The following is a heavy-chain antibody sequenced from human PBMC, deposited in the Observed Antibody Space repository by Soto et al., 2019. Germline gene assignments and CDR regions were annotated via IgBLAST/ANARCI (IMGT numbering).Heavy chain of an antibody. Sequence: EIQLVESGGGLVRSEESLRLTCAASGFIFRNSWMSWVRQAPGKGLEWVGRIKSKANGVTTDYGAPVKGRFTISRDDSNSTVYRQMNSLKPEDTAVYFCTTEAYCISSGCPGAFDNCGQGTLVTVSS. CDR2: IKSKANGVTT. D-gene: IGHD2-2*01. CDR3: TTEAYCISSGCPGAFDN. CDR1: GFIFRNSW. V-gene: IGHV3-15*01. J-gene: IGHJ4*02.